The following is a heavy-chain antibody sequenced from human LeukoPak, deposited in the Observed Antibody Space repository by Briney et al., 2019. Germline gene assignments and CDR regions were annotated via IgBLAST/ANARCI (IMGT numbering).Heavy chain of an antibody. CDR1: GGSISSYY. J-gene: IGHJ4*02. D-gene: IGHD6-6*01. CDR3: ARARSSSYNFDY. CDR2: IYYSGST. Sequence: PSETLSLTCTVSGGSISSYYWSWIRQPPGKGLEWIGYIYYSGSTNYNPSLKSRVTISVDTSKNQFSLKLSSVTAADTAVYYCARARSSSYNFDYWGQGTLVTVSS. V-gene: IGHV4-59*01.